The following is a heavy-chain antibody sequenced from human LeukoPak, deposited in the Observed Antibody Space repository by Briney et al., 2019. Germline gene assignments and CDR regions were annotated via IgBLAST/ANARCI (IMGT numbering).Heavy chain of an antibody. J-gene: IGHJ3*02. CDR2: ISGSGGST. D-gene: IGHD5-18*01. CDR3: AKDRRIQPYASDI. CDR1: GLTFSSYA. V-gene: IGHV3-23*01. Sequence: PGGSLRLSCAASGLTFSSYAMSWVRQAPGKGLEWVSAISGSGGSTYYADSVKGRFTISRDNSKNTLYLQMNSLRAEDTAVYYCAKDRRIQPYASDIWGQGTMVTVPS.